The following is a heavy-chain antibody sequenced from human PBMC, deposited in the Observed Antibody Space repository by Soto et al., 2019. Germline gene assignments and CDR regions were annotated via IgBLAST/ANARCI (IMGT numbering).Heavy chain of an antibody. CDR1: GFTFSSYA. Sequence: GGSLRLSCAASGFTFSSYAMSWVRQAPGKGLEWVSAISGSGGSTYYADSVKGRFTISRDNSKNTLYLQMNSLRAEDTAVYYCAEGYEHEQLLAFLDYWGQGTLVTVSS. V-gene: IGHV3-23*01. J-gene: IGHJ4*02. D-gene: IGHD6-13*01. CDR2: ISGSGGST. CDR3: AEGYEHEQLLAFLDY.